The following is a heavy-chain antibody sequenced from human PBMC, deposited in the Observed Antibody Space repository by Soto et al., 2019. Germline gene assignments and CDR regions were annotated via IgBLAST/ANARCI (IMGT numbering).Heavy chain of an antibody. V-gene: IGHV1-18*04. J-gene: IGHJ6*02. Sequence: VASVKVSCKASGYTFTSYGISWVRQAPGQGXEWMGWISAYNGNTNYAQKLQGRVTMTTDTSTSTAYMELRSLRSDDTAVYYCASPSSTTVTTPEKYYGMDVWGQGTTVTVSS. CDR3: ASPSSTTVTTPEKYYGMDV. CDR2: ISAYNGNT. CDR1: GYTFTSYG. D-gene: IGHD4-4*01.